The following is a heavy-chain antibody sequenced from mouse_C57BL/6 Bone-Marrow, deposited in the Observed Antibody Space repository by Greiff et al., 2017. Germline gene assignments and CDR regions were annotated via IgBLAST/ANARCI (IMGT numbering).Heavy chain of an antibody. J-gene: IGHJ3*01. CDR2: IDPSDSYT. Sequence: QVQLQQPGAELVKPGASVKLSCKASGYTFTSYWMQWVKQRPGQGLEWIGEIDPSDSYTNYNQKFKGKATLTVDTSSSTAYMQRSSLTSEDSAVYYCARGDYGSSRRPWFAYGGQGTLVTVSA. V-gene: IGHV1-50*01. CDR3: ARGDYGSSRRPWFAY. D-gene: IGHD1-1*01. CDR1: GYTFTSYW.